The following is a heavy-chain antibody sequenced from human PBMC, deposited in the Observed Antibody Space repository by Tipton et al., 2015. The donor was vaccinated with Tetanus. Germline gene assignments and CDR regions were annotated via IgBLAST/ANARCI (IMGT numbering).Heavy chain of an antibody. CDR1: GYTFTSYG. CDR3: ARVAGCSGGSCYPYYYYGMDV. D-gene: IGHD2-15*01. CDR2: ISAYNGNT. J-gene: IGHJ6*02. V-gene: IGHV1-18*01. Sequence: QLVQSGAKVKKPGASVKVSCKASGYTFTSYGISWVRQAPGQGLEWMGWISAYNGNTNYAQKLQGRVTMTTDTSTGTAYMELRSLRSDDTAVYYCARVAGCSGGSCYPYYYYGMDVWGQGTAVTVSS.